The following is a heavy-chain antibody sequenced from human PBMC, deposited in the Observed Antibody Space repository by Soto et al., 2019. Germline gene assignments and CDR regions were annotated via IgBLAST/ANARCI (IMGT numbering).Heavy chain of an antibody. Sequence: SETLSLTCTVSGGSISSYYWSWIRQPPGKGLEWIGYIYYSGSTNYNPSLKSRVTISVDTSKNQFSLKLSSVTAADTAVYYCARKTITFGGVIVMGFDYWGQGTLVTVSS. J-gene: IGHJ4*02. CDR3: ARKTITFGGVIVMGFDY. V-gene: IGHV4-59*01. CDR2: IYYSGST. CDR1: GGSISSYY. D-gene: IGHD3-16*02.